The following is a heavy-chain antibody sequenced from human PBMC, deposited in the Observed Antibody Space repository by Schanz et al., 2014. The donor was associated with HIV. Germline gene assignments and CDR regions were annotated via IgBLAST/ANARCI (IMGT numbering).Heavy chain of an antibody. Sequence: VQLVESGGGVVQPGRSLRLSCTASGFTFSNYGMHWVRQAPGKGLEWVSSISESGGRTYYADSVNGRFTISRDNSKNTLYLQMTTLRIDDTAVYYCAKPEYDSRGSSQSHFDYWGQGTLVTVSS. D-gene: IGHD3-22*01. V-gene: IGHV3-23*04. CDR3: AKPEYDSRGSSQSHFDY. J-gene: IGHJ4*02. CDR2: ISESGGRT. CDR1: GFTFSNYG.